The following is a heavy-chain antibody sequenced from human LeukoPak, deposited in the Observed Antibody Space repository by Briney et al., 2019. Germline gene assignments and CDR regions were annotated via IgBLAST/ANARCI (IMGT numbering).Heavy chain of an antibody. J-gene: IGHJ4*02. Sequence: SETLSLTCAVSGYSISSGYYWGWSRHPPGKGREWIGSIYHSGSTYYNPSLKRRVTISVDTSKSQLSMKLSSVTAADTAVYYCARDSGWSDTAMVQDYWGQGSLVTVS. V-gene: IGHV4-38-2*02. CDR2: IYHSGST. CDR1: GYSISSGYY. D-gene: IGHD5-18*01. CDR3: ARDSGWSDTAMVQDY.